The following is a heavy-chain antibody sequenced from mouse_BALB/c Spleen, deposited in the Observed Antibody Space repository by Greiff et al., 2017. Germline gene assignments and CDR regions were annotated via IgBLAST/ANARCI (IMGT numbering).Heavy chain of an antibody. CDR3: ARDAFDGYSGGMAY. D-gene: IGHD2-3*01. CDR2: SRNKANDYTT. CDR1: GFTFSDFY. J-gene: IGHJ3*01. V-gene: IGHV7-1*02. Sequence: DVMLVESGGGLVQPGGSLRLSCATSGFTFSDFYMEWVRQPPGKRLEWIAASRNKANDYTTEYSASVKGRFIVSRDTSQSILYLQMNALRAEDTAIYYCARDAFDGYSGGMAYWGQGTLVTVSA.